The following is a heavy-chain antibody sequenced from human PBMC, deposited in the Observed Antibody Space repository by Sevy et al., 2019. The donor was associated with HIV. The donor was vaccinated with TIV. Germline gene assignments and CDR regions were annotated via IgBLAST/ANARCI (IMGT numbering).Heavy chain of an antibody. V-gene: IGHV1-8*01. CDR3: ARGVAAYSYDFLDY. CDR2: MNPNSGNT. CDR1: GYTFTSYD. Sequence: ASVQVSCKASGYTFTSYDINWVRQATGQGLEWMGWMNPNSGNTGYAQKFQGRVTMTRNTSISTAYMELSSLRSEDTAVYYCARGVAAYSYDFLDYWGQGTLVTVSS. D-gene: IGHD5-18*01. J-gene: IGHJ4*02.